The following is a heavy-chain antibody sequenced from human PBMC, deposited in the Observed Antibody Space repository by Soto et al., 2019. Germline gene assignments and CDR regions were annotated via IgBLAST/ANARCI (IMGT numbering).Heavy chain of an antibody. D-gene: IGHD3-10*01. V-gene: IGHV3-73*01. Sequence: GGSLRLSCAASGFTFSGSAMHWVRQASGKGLEWVGRIRSKANSYATAYAASVKGRFTISRDDSKNTAYLQMNSLKTEDTAVYYCTRVDYGSGSYNGMDVWGQGTTVTVSS. CDR2: IRSKANSYAT. CDR3: TRVDYGSGSYNGMDV. CDR1: GFTFSGSA. J-gene: IGHJ6*02.